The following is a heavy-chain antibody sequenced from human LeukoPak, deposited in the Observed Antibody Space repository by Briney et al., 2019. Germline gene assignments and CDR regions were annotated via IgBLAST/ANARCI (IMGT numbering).Heavy chain of an antibody. D-gene: IGHD4-17*01. Sequence: GASVKVSCKASGYTFTSYDINWVRQAPGQGLEWMGWMNPNSGNTGYAQKFQGRVTMTRNTSISTAYMELSSLRSEDTAVYYCARNDYGDYVKWLYYYYGMDVWGQGPTVTVSS. CDR3: ARNDYGDYVKWLYYYYGMDV. V-gene: IGHV1-8*01. J-gene: IGHJ6*02. CDR2: MNPNSGNT. CDR1: GYTFTSYD.